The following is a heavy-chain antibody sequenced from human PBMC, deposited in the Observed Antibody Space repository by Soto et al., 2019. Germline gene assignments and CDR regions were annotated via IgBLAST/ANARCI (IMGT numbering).Heavy chain of an antibody. CDR2: IYPSDSDT. Sequence: GESLKISCKGSGYSFSTFWIGWVRQMPGKGLEWMGIIYPSDSDTRYSPSFQGQVTISADKSSRTAYLQWSSLKASDSAMYYCARLPQDYYYHGMDVWGQGTKVTVSS. CDR3: ARLPQDYYYHGMDV. CDR1: GYSFSTFW. J-gene: IGHJ6*02. V-gene: IGHV5-51*01.